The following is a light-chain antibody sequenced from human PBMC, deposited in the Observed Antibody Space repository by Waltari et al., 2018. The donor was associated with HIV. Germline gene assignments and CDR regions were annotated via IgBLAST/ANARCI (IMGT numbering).Light chain of an antibody. Sequence: QSVLTQPPSVSGAPGQRVTISCPGSSSNIGAGYDVHWYQHLPGTAPKLLISGNSNRPAGVPDRFSGSKSGTSASLAITGLQAEDESDYYCQSYDSSLSVVVFGGGTKLTVL. J-gene: IGLJ2*01. CDR1: SSNIGAGYD. CDR2: GNS. V-gene: IGLV1-40*01. CDR3: QSYDSSLSVVV.